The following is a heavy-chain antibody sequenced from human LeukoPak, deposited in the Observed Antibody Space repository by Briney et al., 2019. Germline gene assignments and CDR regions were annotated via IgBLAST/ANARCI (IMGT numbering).Heavy chain of an antibody. CDR1: DGTFRGYY. V-gene: IGHV4-34*01. D-gene: IGHD3-16*01. J-gene: IGHJ4*02. Sequence: SETLSLTCAVSDGTFRGYYWTWIRQPPGKGLEGVGEINHSETTNYNPSLKSRVTMSVDTSKDQLSLKLTSVTAADTAVYYCARGVFVINIHGGAVGTFFDSWGQGSLVTVSS. CDR2: INHSETT. CDR3: ARGVFVINIHGGAVGTFFDS.